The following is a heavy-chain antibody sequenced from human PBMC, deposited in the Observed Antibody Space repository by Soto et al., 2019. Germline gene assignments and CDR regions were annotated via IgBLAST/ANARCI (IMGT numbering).Heavy chain of an antibody. CDR2: IYPGDSNT. J-gene: IGHJ5*02. Sequence: GESLKISCKGFGYSFTSYWIAWVRQMNGKGLEWMGIIYPGDSNTRYSPSFQGQVTISADKSISTAYLQWSSLKASDAAVYYCVRDLDYGGHSDWFGPWGQGTLVTVS. V-gene: IGHV5-51*01. D-gene: IGHD4-17*01. CDR1: GYSFTSYW. CDR3: VRDLDYGGHSDWFGP.